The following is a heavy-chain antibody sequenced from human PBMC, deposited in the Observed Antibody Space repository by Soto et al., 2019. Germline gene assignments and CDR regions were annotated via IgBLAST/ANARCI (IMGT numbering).Heavy chain of an antibody. CDR3: ARGLAVRGSYGLDV. D-gene: IGHD3-10*01. Sequence: TLSLTCAVSGASISRGGSSWSWIRQAPGTGLEWIGYVYHNGITNYNPSLKSRVTISVDKSQNQFSLSLNSVTAADSAVYYCARGLAVRGSYGLDVWGQGTTVTVSS. CDR2: VYHNGIT. V-gene: IGHV4-30-2*01. J-gene: IGHJ6*02. CDR1: GASISRGGSS.